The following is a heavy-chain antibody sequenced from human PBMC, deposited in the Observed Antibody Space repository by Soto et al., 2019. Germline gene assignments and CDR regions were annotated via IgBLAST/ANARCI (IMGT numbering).Heavy chain of an antibody. J-gene: IGHJ3*02. CDR2: ISYDGSNK. CDR1: GFTFSSYA. D-gene: IGHD2-21*02. Sequence: PGGSLRLSCAASGFTFSSYAMHWVRQAPGKGLEWVAVISYDGSNKYYADSVKGRFTISRDNSKNTLYLQMNSLRAEDTAVYYCARDIIRGSCYLGDCYSDAFDIWGQGTMVTVSS. CDR3: ARDIIRGSCYLGDCYSDAFDI. V-gene: IGHV3-30-3*01.